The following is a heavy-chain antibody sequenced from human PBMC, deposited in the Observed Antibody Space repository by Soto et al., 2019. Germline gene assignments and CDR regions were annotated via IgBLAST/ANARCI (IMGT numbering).Heavy chain of an antibody. CDR3: AHSKRSRYFDWLNFDY. V-gene: IGHV2-5*02. D-gene: IGHD3-9*01. CDR2: IYWDDDK. Sequence: SGPTLVNPTQTLTLTCTFSGFSLSTSGVGVGWIRQPPGKALEWLALIYWDDDKRYSPSLKSRLTITKDTSKNQVVLTMTNMDPVDTATYYCAHSKRSRYFDWLNFDYWGQGTLVTVSS. J-gene: IGHJ4*02. CDR1: GFSLSTSGVG.